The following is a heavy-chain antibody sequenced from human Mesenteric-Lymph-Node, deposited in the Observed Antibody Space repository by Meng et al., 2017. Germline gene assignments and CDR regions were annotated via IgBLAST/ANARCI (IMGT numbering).Heavy chain of an antibody. CDR3: ARGIIEYDAFDI. V-gene: IGHV4-34*02. D-gene: IGHD6-6*01. CDR1: GRSLSGFY. CDR2: VHFSGTT. Sequence: HQLQGGGGRMKPVELLCLTCAGLGRSLSGFYWTWFRQPPGKGLEWVGEVHFSGTTTYIPSLKNRVAISANMSKNQSSLQLSTMTAADTAVYYCARGIIEYDAFDIWCQGTMVTVSS. J-gene: IGHJ3*02.